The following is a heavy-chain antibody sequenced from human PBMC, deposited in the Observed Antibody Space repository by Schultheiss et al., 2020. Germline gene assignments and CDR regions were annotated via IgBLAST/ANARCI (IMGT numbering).Heavy chain of an antibody. V-gene: IGHV1-46*01. CDR2: INPSGGST. J-gene: IGHJ1*01. CDR1: GYTFTSYY. D-gene: IGHD2-8*02. Sequence: ASVKVSCKASGYTFTSYYMHWVRQAPGQGLEWMGIINPSGGSTSYAQKFQGRVTMTRDTSTSTVYMELSSLRSEDTAVYYCTTDLPIYCTGGVCYSEYFQHWGQGTLVTVSS. CDR3: TTDLPIYCTGGVCYSEYFQH.